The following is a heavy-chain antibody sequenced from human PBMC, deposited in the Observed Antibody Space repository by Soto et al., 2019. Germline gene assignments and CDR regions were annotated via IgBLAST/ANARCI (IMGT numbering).Heavy chain of an antibody. D-gene: IGHD3-22*01. Sequence: GGSLRLSCAASGFTFSSYDMHWVRQATGKGLEWVSAIGTAGDTYYPGSVKGRFTISRENAKNSLYLQMNSLRAEDTAVYYCAREASDSSGYLGVGYFDYWGQGTLVTVSS. CDR1: GFTFSSYD. V-gene: IGHV3-13*01. CDR3: AREASDSSGYLGVGYFDY. J-gene: IGHJ4*02. CDR2: IGTAGDT.